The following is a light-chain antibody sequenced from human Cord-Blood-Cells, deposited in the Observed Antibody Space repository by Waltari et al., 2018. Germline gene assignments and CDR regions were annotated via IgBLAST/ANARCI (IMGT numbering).Light chain of an antibody. CDR2: LGS. CDR3: MQALQTLLT. CDR1: QSLLHSNGYNY. J-gene: IGKJ4*01. Sequence: DIVMTQSPLSLPATPGEPASISCRSSQSLLHSNGYNYLDWYLQKPGQSPQPLIYLGSNRASGVPDRFSGSGSGTDFTLKISRVEAEDVGVYYCMQALQTLLTFGGGTKVEIK. V-gene: IGKV2-28*01.